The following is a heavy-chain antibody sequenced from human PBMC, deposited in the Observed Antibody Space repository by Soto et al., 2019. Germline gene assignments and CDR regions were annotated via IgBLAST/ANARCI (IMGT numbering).Heavy chain of an antibody. Sequence: PSETLSLTCPVSGGSISSGGYYWSWIRQHPGKGLEWIGYIYYSGSTYYNPSLKSRVTISVDTSKNQFSLKLSSVTAADTAVYYCARGRDDAFDIWGQGTMVTVSS. V-gene: IGHV4-31*03. J-gene: IGHJ3*02. CDR3: ARGRDDAFDI. CDR1: GGSISSGGYY. CDR2: IYYSGST.